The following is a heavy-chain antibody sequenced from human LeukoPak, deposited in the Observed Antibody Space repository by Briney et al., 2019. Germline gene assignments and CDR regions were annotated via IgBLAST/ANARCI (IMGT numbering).Heavy chain of an antibody. Sequence: NASETLSLTCTVSGVSISSYYWSWIRQPPGKGLEWIGYIYCSGSTNYNPSLKSRVTISVDRSKSQFSLKVSSLTAADTAVYYCARDIAAAGRFDYWGQGTLVTVSS. D-gene: IGHD6-13*01. CDR2: IYCSGST. J-gene: IGHJ4*02. CDR1: GVSISSYY. V-gene: IGHV4-59*12. CDR3: ARDIAAAGRFDY.